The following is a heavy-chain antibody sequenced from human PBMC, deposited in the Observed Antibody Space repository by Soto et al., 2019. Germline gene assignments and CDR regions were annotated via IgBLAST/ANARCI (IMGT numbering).Heavy chain of an antibody. D-gene: IGHD2-15*01. V-gene: IGHV2-5*02. J-gene: IGHJ5*01. Sequence: SGPTLVNPTQTLTLTCTFSGFSLSTHGVGVGWVRQPAGKALEWLALIYWDDDKRYSASLNSRLTITKDTSKNQVVLTMTNMDPVGTATYYCAHAMLYCTGGSCSTWFDSWG. CDR1: GFSLSTHGVG. CDR3: AHAMLYCTGGSCSTWFDS. CDR2: IYWDDDK.